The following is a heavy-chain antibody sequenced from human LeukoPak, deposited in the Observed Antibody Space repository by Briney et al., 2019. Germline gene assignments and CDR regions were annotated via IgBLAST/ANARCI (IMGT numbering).Heavy chain of an antibody. D-gene: IGHD1-26*01. J-gene: IGHJ4*02. CDR1: GFTFSAYG. V-gene: IGHV3-30*02. Sequence: GGSLRLSCAASGFTFSAYGTHWVRQAPGKGLEWVAFIRYDGSNRHYADSVKGRFTISRDNSKNTLYLQMNSLRAEDTAVYYCAKPDGSYFDYWGQGTLVTVSS. CDR3: AKPDGSYFDY. CDR2: IRYDGSNR.